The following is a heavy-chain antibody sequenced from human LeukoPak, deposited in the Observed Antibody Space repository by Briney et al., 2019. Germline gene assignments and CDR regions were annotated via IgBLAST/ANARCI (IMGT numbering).Heavy chain of an antibody. Sequence: LSLTCTVSGGSISSSSYYWGWIRQAPGKGLEWVAVISYGGSNKYYADSVKGRFTISRDNSKNTLYLQMNSLRGEDTAIYYCASDIDDFNTQPPIFQHWGLGTLVAVSS. J-gene: IGHJ1*01. CDR1: GGSISSSS. V-gene: IGHV3-30-3*01. D-gene: IGHD5-24*01. CDR3: ASDIDDFNTQPPIFQH. CDR2: ISYGGSNK.